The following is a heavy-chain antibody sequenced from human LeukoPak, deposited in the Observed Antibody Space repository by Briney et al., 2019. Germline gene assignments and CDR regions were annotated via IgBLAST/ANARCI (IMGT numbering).Heavy chain of an antibody. CDR1: GYSISSGYY. V-gene: IGHV4-38-2*01. CDR3: AKINSSGWQKSFDY. D-gene: IGHD6-19*01. J-gene: IGHJ4*02. Sequence: SETLSFTCAVSGYSISSGYYWGWIRQPPGKGLEWVGSIYHSGSTYYNPSLKSRVTISVDTSKNQFSLKLSSVTAADTAVYYCAKINSSGWQKSFDYWGQGTLVTVSS. CDR2: IYHSGST.